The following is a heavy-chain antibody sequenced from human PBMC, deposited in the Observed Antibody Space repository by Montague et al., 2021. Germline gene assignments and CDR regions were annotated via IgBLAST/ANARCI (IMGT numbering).Heavy chain of an antibody. CDR3: ARDQGQGYCGGDCYVGLDY. Sequence: SLRLSCAASGFPFSNYWMSWVRQAPGKGLEWVANIKQDGSEKHYVDSVKGRFTISRDNAKNSLYLQMNSLRAEDTAVYFCARDQGQGYCGGDCYVGLDYWGQGTLDTISS. CDR1: GFPFSNYW. V-gene: IGHV3-7*01. J-gene: IGHJ4*02. D-gene: IGHD2-21*01. CDR2: IKQDGSEK.